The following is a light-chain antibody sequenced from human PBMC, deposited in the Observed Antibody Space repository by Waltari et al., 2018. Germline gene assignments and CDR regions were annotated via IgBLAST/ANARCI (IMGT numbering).Light chain of an antibody. J-gene: IGLJ3*02. CDR3: QVWDSTSDHRV. CDR1: DVGSKS. Sequence: SYVLTQPPPLSVAPGKPARITCGGNDVGSKSVHWYQQRPGQAPVLVVYDESGRPSGIPERFSGSNSGNAVTLTISGVEAGDEADYYCQVWDSTSDHRVFGGGTKLTVL. CDR2: DES. V-gene: IGLV3-21*01.